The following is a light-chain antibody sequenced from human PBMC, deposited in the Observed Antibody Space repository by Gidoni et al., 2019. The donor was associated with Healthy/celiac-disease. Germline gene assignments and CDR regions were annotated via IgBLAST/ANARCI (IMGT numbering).Light chain of an antibody. Sequence: EIVLTQSPATLSLSPGERATLSCRASQSVSSYLAWYQQKPGQAHRLLIYDASNRATGIHARFSGSGSGTDFTLTISSLEPEDFAVYYCQQRSNWPFTFXHXTRLEIK. J-gene: IGKJ5*01. CDR3: QQRSNWPFT. V-gene: IGKV3-11*01. CDR1: QSVSSY. CDR2: DAS.